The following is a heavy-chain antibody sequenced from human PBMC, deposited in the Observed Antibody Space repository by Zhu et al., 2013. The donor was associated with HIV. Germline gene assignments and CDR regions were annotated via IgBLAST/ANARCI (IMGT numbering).Heavy chain of an antibody. CDR2: INPNSGGT. V-gene: IGHV1-2*02. CDR1: GYTFTGYY. CDR3: ARERELTTVVTGFDY. J-gene: IGHJ4*02. Sequence: QVQLVQSGAEVKKPGASVKVSCKASGYTFTGYYMHWVRQAPGQGLEWMGWINPNSGGTNYAQKFQGRVTMTRDTSISTAYMELSRLRSDDTAVYYCARERELTTVVTGFDYWGQGTLVTVSS. D-gene: IGHD4-17*01.